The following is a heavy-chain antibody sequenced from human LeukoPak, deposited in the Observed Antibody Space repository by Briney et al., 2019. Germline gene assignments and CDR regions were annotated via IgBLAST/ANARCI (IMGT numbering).Heavy chain of an antibody. J-gene: IGHJ6*03. D-gene: IGHD5-18*01. CDR3: ARAPERWYSYGSYTFYYMDV. CDR1: GGSISRYY. Sequence: SETLSLTCTVSGGSISRYYWSWIRQPPGKGLEWIGYIYYSGSTNYNPSLKSRVTISVDTSKNQFSLKLSSVTAADTTVYYCARAPERWYSYGSYTFYYMDVWGKGTTVTVSS. V-gene: IGHV4-59*01. CDR2: IYYSGST.